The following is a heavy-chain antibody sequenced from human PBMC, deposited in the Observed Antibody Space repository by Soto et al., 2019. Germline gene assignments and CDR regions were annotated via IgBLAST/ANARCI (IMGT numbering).Heavy chain of an antibody. Sequence: SETLSLTCTVSGASISGFYWSWIRKSAGKGLEWIRRIYATRTTVYNPSLKSRVIKSVDTSKNQFSLKLSSVTAADTAVYYCAGSWDCSSTSCYTGYGMQVPGKATPFTVSS. V-gene: IGHV4-4*07. J-gene: IGHJ6*04. CDR2: IYATRTT. CDR3: AGSWDCSSTSCYTGYGMQV. CDR1: GASISGFY. D-gene: IGHD2-2*02.